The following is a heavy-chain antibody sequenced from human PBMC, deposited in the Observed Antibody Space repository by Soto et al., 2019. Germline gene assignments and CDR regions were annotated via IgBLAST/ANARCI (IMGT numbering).Heavy chain of an antibody. CDR3: ARGKASSGWINWFDP. CDR1: GGSISSGGYY. J-gene: IGHJ5*02. Sequence: QVQLQESGPGLVKPSQTLSLTCTVSGGSISSGGYYWSWIRQHPGKGLEWIGYIYYSGSTYYNPSLKSQVTISVDTSKNQFSLKLSSVTAADTAVYYCARGKASSGWINWFDPWGQGTLVTVSS. V-gene: IGHV4-31*01. CDR2: IYYSGST. D-gene: IGHD6-19*01.